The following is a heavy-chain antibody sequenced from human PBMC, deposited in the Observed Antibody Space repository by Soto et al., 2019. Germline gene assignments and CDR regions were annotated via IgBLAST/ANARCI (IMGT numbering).Heavy chain of an antibody. CDR1: GYSFTSYW. V-gene: IGHV5-51*01. CDR2: IYPGDSDT. Sequence: PGESLKISCKGSGYSFTSYWIGWVRQMPGKGLEWMGIIYPGDSDTRYSPSFQGQVTISADKSISTAYLQWSSLKASDTAMYYCARLGHWIVVVPAAISYYYYYYMDVWGKGITVTVSS. J-gene: IGHJ6*03. D-gene: IGHD2-2*01. CDR3: ARLGHWIVVVPAAISYYYYYYMDV.